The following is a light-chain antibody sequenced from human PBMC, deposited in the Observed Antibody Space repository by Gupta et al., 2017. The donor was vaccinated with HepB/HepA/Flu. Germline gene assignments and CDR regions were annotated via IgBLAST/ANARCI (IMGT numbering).Light chain of an antibody. CDR3: QHSYSAPIT. CDR1: QYINKY. Sequence: DIQMTQSPSSLSASVGDRVTITCRTNQYINKYLNWNQQKPGKAPKLLIYAASSLHSGVPSRFSGSGSGTDFTLTISSVQPEDFATYYCQHSYSAPITFAQGTRLDIK. CDR2: AAS. V-gene: IGKV1-39*01. J-gene: IGKJ5*01.